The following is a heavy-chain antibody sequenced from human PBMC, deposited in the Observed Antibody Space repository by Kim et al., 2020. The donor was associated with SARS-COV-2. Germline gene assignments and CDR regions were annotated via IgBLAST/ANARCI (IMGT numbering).Heavy chain of an antibody. CDR3: ARVDTIFGVVTHYYYMDV. J-gene: IGHJ6*03. V-gene: IGHV4-59*01. D-gene: IGHD3-3*01. Sequence: KSRVTISVDTSKNQFSLTLSSVTAADTAVYYCARVDTIFGVVTHYYYMDVWGKGTTVTVSS.